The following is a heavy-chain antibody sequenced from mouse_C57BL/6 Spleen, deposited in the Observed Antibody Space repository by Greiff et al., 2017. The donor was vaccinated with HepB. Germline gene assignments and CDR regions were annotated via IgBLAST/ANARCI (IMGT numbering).Heavy chain of an antibody. D-gene: IGHD2-4*01. CDR3: GRGDDYPWFAY. CDR2: IHPNSGST. V-gene: IGHV1-64*01. Sequence: QVQLQQPGAELVKPGASVKLSCKASGYTFTSYWMHWVKQRPGQGLEWIGMIHPNSGSTNYNEKFKSKATLTVDKSSSTAYMQLSSLTSEDSAVYYCGRGDDYPWFAYWGQGTLVTVSA. J-gene: IGHJ3*01. CDR1: GYTFTSYW.